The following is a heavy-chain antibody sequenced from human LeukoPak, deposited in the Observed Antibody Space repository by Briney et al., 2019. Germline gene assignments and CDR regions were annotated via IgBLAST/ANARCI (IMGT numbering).Heavy chain of an antibody. CDR2: ISWNSGSI. J-gene: IGHJ6*02. CDR1: GFTFDDYA. Sequence: GGSLRLSCEASGFTFDDYAMHWVRQAPGKGLEWVSGISWNSGSIGYADSVKGRFTISRDNAKSSLYLQMNSLRAEDTALYYCALVPAAIRGYYYYGMDVWGQGTTVTVSS. CDR3: ALVPAAIRGYYYYGMDV. V-gene: IGHV3-9*01. D-gene: IGHD2-2*02.